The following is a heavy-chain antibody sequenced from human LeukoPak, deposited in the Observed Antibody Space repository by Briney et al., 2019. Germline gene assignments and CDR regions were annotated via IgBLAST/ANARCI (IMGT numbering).Heavy chain of an antibody. D-gene: IGHD3-10*01. CDR1: GASISSGGYS. CDR2: IYHSGTT. J-gene: IGHJ4*02. V-gene: IGHV4-30-2*01. CDR3: ARVSNYYGSGSYTWYFGN. Sequence: PSETLSLTCAVSGASISSGGYSWSWIRQPPGKGLEWIGYIYHSGTTYYNPSLKSRVTISVDTSKNQFSLKLSSVTAADTAVYYCARVSNYYGSGSYTWYFGNWGQGTLVTVSS.